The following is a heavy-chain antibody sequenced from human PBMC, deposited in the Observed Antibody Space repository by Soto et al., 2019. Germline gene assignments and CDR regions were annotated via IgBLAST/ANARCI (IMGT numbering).Heavy chain of an antibody. Sequence: GGSLRLSCAASGFTFSRYGMHWVRQAPGRGLEWVAVIWYDGSNIYYADSVKGRFTISRDNSKDALDLQMNSLRAEDTAVYYCARDREQWLVGYYLYYWGQGTLVTVS. CDR1: GFTFSRYG. V-gene: IGHV3-33*01. CDR2: IWYDGSNI. D-gene: IGHD6-19*01. J-gene: IGHJ4*02. CDR3: ARDREQWLVGYYLYY.